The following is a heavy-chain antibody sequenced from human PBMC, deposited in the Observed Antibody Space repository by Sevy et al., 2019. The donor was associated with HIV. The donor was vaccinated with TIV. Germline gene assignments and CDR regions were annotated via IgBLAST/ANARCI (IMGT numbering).Heavy chain of an antibody. CDR2: IIPIFGTA. Sequence: ASVKVSRKASGGTFSSYAISWVRQAPGQGLEWMGGIIPIFGTANYAQKYQGRVTITADESTSTAYMELSSLRSEDTAVYYCARDSVVAATINWFDPWGQGTLVTVSS. J-gene: IGHJ5*02. CDR3: ARDSVVAATINWFDP. CDR1: GGTFSSYA. V-gene: IGHV1-69*13. D-gene: IGHD2-15*01.